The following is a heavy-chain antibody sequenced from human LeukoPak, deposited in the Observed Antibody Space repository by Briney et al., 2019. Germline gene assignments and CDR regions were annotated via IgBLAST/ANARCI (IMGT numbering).Heavy chain of an antibody. CDR1: GYSFTNYW. CDR2: IYPGDSDT. CDR3: ARLPFSSGWYYFDS. V-gene: IGHV5-51*01. D-gene: IGHD6-19*01. J-gene: IGHJ4*02. Sequence: PGESLKISCKGSGYSFTNYWIGWVRQMPGKGLEWTGIIYPGDSDTRYSPSFQGQVTISADKSISTAYLQWSSLKASDTAMYYCARLPFSSGWYYFDSWGQGTLVTVSS.